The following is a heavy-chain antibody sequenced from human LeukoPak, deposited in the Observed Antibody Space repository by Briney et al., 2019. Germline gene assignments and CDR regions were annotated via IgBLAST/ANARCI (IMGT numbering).Heavy chain of an antibody. CDR3: ARDPDVVVVAATQNWFDP. CDR1: GGTFSSYT. D-gene: IGHD2-15*01. J-gene: IGHJ5*02. CDR2: IIPILGIA. V-gene: IGHV1-69*04. Sequence: GSSVKVSCKASGGTFSSYTISWVRQAPGQGLEWMGRIIPILGIANYAQKFQGRVTITADKSTSTAHMELSSLRSEDTAVYYCARDPDVVVVAATQNWFDPWGQGTLVTVSS.